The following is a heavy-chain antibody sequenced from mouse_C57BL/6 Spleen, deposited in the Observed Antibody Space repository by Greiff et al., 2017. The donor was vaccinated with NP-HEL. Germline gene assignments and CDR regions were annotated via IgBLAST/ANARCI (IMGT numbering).Heavy chain of an antibody. CDR3: AREQGQGNGFY. CDR2: IYPGDGDT. CDR1: GYAFSSYW. J-gene: IGHJ2*01. V-gene: IGHV1-80*01. D-gene: IGHD3-3*01. Sequence: QVHVKQSGAELVKPGASVKISCKASGYAFSSYWMNWVKQRPGKGLEWIGQIYPGDGDTNYNGKFKGKATLTADKSSSTAYMQLSSLTSEDSAVYFCAREQGQGNGFYWGQGTTLTVSS.